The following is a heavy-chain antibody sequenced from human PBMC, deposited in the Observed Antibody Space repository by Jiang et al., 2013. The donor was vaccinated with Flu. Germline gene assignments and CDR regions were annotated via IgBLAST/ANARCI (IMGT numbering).Heavy chain of an antibody. CDR1: GFTFNSYA. V-gene: IGHV3-23*01. D-gene: IGHD2-21*02. Sequence: VQLLESGGGLVQPGGSLRLSCAASGFTFNSYAMNWVRQAPGKGLEWVSTISGSGGITYYADSVKGRFTISRDNSKNTLYLQMNSLRAEDTAIYYCAKNGKFCGGDCQYLDYWGQGTLVTVSS. CDR2: ISGSGGIT. CDR3: AKNGKFCGGDCQYLDY. J-gene: IGHJ4*02.